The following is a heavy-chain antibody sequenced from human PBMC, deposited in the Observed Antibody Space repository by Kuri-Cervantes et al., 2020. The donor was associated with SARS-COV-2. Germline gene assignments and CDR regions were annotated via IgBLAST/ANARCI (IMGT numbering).Heavy chain of an antibody. CDR1: GFTFSSYS. CDR3: ARGSMVRGVIGHYGMDV. D-gene: IGHD3-10*01. V-gene: IGHV3-21*01. CDR2: ISSSSSYI. Sequence: GESLEISWAASGFTFSSYSMNWVRQAPGKGLEWVSSISSSSSYIYYADSVKGGFTISRDNAKNSLSLQMNSLRAEDTAVYYCARGSMVRGVIGHYGMDVWGQGTTVTVSS. J-gene: IGHJ6*02.